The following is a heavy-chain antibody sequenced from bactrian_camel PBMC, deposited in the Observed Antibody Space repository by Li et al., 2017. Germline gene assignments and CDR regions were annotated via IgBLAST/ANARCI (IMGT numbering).Heavy chain of an antibody. J-gene: IGHJ4*01. D-gene: IGHD3*01. CDR2: IGRDGIT. Sequence: VQLVESGGGSVQAGGSLRLSCAASGYTVSSTRMGWFRQAPGKEREGVACIGRDGITMYSDSVEGRFTISMDNAKNTLYLEMNSLEPEDTAIYYCAATDHGSVIWCVDEYNHWGQGTQVTVS. CDR1: GYTVSSTR. V-gene: IGHV3S53*01. CDR3: AATDHGSVIWCVDEYNH.